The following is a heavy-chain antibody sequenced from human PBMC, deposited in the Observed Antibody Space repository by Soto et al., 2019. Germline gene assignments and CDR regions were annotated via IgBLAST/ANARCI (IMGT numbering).Heavy chain of an antibody. CDR1: GFTFSSYG. CDR3: ARPLWRDDYNWGYFDL. J-gene: IGHJ2*01. V-gene: IGHV3-30*19. CDR2: ISYDGSNK. Sequence: PGGSLRLSCAASGFTFSSYGMHWVRQAPGKGLEWVAVISYDGSNKYYADSVKGRFTISRDNSKNTLYLQMNSLRTEDTAVYYCARPLWRDDYNWGYFDLWGRGTLVTVSS. D-gene: IGHD4-4*01.